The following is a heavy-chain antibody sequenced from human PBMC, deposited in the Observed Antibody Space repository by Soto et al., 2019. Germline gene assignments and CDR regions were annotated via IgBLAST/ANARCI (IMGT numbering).Heavy chain of an antibody. CDR2: IFKTGKT. V-gene: IGHV4-61*01. D-gene: IGHD3-9*01. CDR3: ARGGNYNVLTGYYEY. CDR1: GGSVSSGSYY. Sequence: PSETLSLTCTVSGGSVSSGSYYWSWIRQPPGKGLELIGYIFKTGKTNYKPSLRSRVTISVDTSKNQFSLKLRSMAAADTAVYYCARGGNYNVLTGYYEYWGQGTLVTVSS. J-gene: IGHJ4*02.